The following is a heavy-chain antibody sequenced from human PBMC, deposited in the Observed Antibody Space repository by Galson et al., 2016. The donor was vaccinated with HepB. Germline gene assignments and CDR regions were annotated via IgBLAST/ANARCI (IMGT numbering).Heavy chain of an antibody. CDR3: ARHFPGGITRGFDY. Sequence: ETLSLTCTVSGDSISTPHWWSWVRRPPGKGLEWIGEIHQSGTTNYHPSLMSRVAMSIDQSKDQLSLVLTSVRAADTAVYFCARHFPGGITRGFDYWGRGALVTVSS. J-gene: IGHJ4*02. D-gene: IGHD1-14*01. CDR1: GDSISTPHW. V-gene: IGHV4-4*01. CDR2: IHQSGTT.